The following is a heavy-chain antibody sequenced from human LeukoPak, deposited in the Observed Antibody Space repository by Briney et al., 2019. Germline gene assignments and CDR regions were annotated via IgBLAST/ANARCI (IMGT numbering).Heavy chain of an antibody. CDR3: ARDSDDSSAPDV. D-gene: IGHD3-22*01. CDR2: IYSGGRT. V-gene: IGHV3-66*02. Sequence: GGSLRLSCAASGFTVSSNYMSWVRQAPGKGLEWVSVIYSGGRTYYADSVKGRFTISRDNSKNTLYLQMNSLRAEDTAVYYCARDSDDSSAPDVWGKGTTVTVSS. J-gene: IGHJ6*04. CDR1: GFTVSSNY.